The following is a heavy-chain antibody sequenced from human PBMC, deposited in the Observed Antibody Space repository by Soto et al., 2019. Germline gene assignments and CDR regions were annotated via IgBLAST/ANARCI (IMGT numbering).Heavy chain of an antibody. Sequence: GGSLRLSCAASGFTFSSYAMSWVRQAPGKGLEWVSAISGSGGSTYYADSVKGRFTISRDNSKNTLYLQMNSLRAEDTAVYYCAKDMYCSGGSCYPAEYFQHWGQGTLVTVSS. CDR3: AKDMYCSGGSCYPAEYFQH. CDR1: GFTFSSYA. CDR2: ISGSGGST. J-gene: IGHJ1*01. D-gene: IGHD2-15*01. V-gene: IGHV3-23*01.